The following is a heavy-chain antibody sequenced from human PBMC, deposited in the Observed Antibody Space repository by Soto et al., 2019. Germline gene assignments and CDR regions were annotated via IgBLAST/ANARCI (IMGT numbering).Heavy chain of an antibody. D-gene: IGHD3-22*01. CDR1: GFTFSSYC. Sequence: QVQLVESGGGVVQPGRSLRLSCAASGFTFSSYCMHWVRQAPGKGLEWVAVIWYGGSNKYYADAVKGRLTIARDNSKNPLHRQVNSLRAEDTAVYECAGVDGRVVVTNVDYRGQGTLVSVSS. V-gene: IGHV3-33*01. CDR2: IWYGGSNK. J-gene: IGHJ4*02. CDR3: AGVDGRVVVTNVDY.